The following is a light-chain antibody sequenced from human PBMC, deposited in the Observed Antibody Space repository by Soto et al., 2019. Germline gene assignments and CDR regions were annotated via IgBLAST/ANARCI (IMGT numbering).Light chain of an antibody. J-gene: IGLJ1*01. CDR2: EVS. CDR3: SSYTSIITLYV. CDR1: SSDVGGYNY. Sequence: QSVLTQPASVSGSPGQSITISCTGTSSDVGGYNYVSWYQQHPGKAPKLMIYEVSNRPSGVSNRFSGSKSGNTASLTISGLQAEDEADYYCSSYTSIITLYVLGSGTKVNVL. V-gene: IGLV2-14*01.